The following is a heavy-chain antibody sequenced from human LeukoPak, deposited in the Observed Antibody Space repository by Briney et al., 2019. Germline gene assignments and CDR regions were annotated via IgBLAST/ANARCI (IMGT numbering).Heavy chain of an antibody. Sequence: SQTLSLTCTVSGGSISSGDYYWSWIRQPPGKGLEWIGYIYYSGSTYYNPSLKSRVTISVDTSKNQFSLKLSSVTAADTAVYYCASQVGDYYDSSGYHPYYFDYWGQGTLVTVSS. CDR3: ASQVGDYYDSSGYHPYYFDY. J-gene: IGHJ4*02. V-gene: IGHV4-30-4*08. D-gene: IGHD3-22*01. CDR1: GGSISSGDYY. CDR2: IYYSGST.